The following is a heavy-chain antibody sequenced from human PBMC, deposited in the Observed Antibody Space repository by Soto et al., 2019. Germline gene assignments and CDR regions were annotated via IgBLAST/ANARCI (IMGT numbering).Heavy chain of an antibody. V-gene: IGHV3-30-3*01. J-gene: IGHJ4*01. CDR2: ISYDGSNK. D-gene: IGHD3-3*01. CDR1: GFTFSSYA. CDR3: ARDPRANYEYYFDY. Sequence: GGSLRLSCAASGFTFSSYAMHGVRQAPGKGLEWVAVISYDGSNKYYADSVMGRFTISRDNSKNTLYLQMNCLRAEDTAVYYCARDPRANYEYYFDYWGQGTLVTLSS.